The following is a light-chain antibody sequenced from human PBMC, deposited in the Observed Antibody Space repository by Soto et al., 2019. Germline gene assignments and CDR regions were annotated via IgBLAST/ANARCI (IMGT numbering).Light chain of an antibody. J-gene: IGLJ1*01. CDR2: GNN. CDR3: QSYDSSLGALDV. V-gene: IGLV1-40*01. CDR1: SSNIGAGYE. Sequence: QSVLTQPPSASGAPGQRVTISCTGSSSNIGAGYELHWYQQLRGTAPKLLIYGNNNRPSGVPDRFSGSKSATSAALAIAGLQAEDEADYYCQSYDSSLGALDVFGTGTKVTVL.